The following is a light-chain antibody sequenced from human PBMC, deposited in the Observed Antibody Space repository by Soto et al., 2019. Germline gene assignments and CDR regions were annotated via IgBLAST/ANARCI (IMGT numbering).Light chain of an antibody. V-gene: IGLV2-14*03. CDR1: SSDVGAYDF. CDR3: SSYTSSSTRV. CDR2: EVS. J-gene: IGLJ1*01. Sequence: QSVLPQPASVSGSPGQSITISCTGTSSDVGAYDFVSWYQQHPDKAPKLMIYEVSNRPSGVSNRFSGSKSVNTATLTISGLQAEDEADYYCSSYTSSSTRVFGTGTKVPS.